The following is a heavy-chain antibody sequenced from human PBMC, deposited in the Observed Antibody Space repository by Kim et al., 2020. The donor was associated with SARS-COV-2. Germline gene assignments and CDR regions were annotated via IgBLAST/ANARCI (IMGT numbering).Heavy chain of an antibody. V-gene: IGHV3-13*01. Sequence: GGSLRLSCAASGFTFSSYDMHWVRQATGKGLEWVSAIGNAGDTYYSGSVKGRFTISRENAKNSLYLQMNSLRAGDTAVYYCARDDRSSGWYDAFDICGQGTMLTVSS. CDR3: ARDDRSSGWYDAFDI. J-gene: IGHJ3*02. CDR1: GFTFSSYD. CDR2: IGNAGDT. D-gene: IGHD6-19*01.